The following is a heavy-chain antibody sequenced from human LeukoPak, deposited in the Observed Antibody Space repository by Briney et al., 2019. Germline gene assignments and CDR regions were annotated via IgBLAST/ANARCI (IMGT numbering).Heavy chain of an antibody. J-gene: IGHJ4*02. V-gene: IGHV4-59*08. D-gene: IGHD3-10*01. Sequence: SGTLPLTCTVSGGSISSYYWSWIRQPPGKGLEWIGYIYYSGSTNYNPSLKSRVTISVDTSKNQFSLKLSSVTAADTAVYYCARHGRGVALRIQIDYWGQGTLVTVSS. CDR1: GGSISSYY. CDR3: ARHGRGVALRIQIDY. CDR2: IYYSGST.